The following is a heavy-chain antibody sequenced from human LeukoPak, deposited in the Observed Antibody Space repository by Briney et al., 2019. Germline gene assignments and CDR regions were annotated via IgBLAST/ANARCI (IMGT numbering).Heavy chain of an antibody. Sequence: GGSLRLSCAASGFTFSTYVMSWVRQAPGKGLEWVSSISTSGGDTSYADSVKGRFTVSRDNSQNTLYLQMHSLRADDTALYYCAPYSFDSSGIRGGFDYWGQGTLVTVSS. V-gene: IGHV3-23*01. CDR3: APYSFDSSGIRGGFDY. CDR1: GFTFSTYV. CDR2: ISTSGGDT. D-gene: IGHD3-22*01. J-gene: IGHJ4*02.